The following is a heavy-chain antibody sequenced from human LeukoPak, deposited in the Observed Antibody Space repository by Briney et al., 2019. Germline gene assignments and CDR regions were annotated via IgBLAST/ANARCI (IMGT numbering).Heavy chain of an antibody. V-gene: IGHV3-33*01. CDR1: GFTFSSYG. CDR3: ARLYCSGGSCYPKGGHFDY. D-gene: IGHD2-15*01. Sequence: QAGGSLRLSCAASGFTFSSYGMHWVRQAPGKGLEWVAVIWYDGSNKYCADSVKGRFTISRDNSKNTLYLQMNSLRAEDTAVYYCARLYCSGGSCYPKGGHFDYWGQGTLVTVSS. J-gene: IGHJ4*02. CDR2: IWYDGSNK.